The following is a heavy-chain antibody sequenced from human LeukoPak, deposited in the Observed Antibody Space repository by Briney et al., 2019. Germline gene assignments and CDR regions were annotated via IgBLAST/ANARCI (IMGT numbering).Heavy chain of an antibody. D-gene: IGHD3-22*01. Sequence: SETLSLTCTVSGGSISSYYWSWIRQPPGKGLEWIGYIYYGGSTNYNPSLKSRVTISVDTSKNQFSLKLSSVTAADTAVYYCARFLVERLYYDPKYYFDYWGQGTLVTVSS. CDR3: ARFLVERLYYDPKYYFDY. J-gene: IGHJ4*02. V-gene: IGHV4-59*01. CDR2: IYYGGST. CDR1: GGSISSYY.